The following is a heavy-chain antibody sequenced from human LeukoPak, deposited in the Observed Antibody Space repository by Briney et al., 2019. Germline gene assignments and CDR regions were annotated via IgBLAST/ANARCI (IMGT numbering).Heavy chain of an antibody. CDR1: GFTFSDYW. CDR2: IKQDGSEK. D-gene: IGHD3-9*01. CDR3: TRDLMDYDVSTGLHHYYMDV. V-gene: IGHV3-7*01. Sequence: GGSLRLSCAASGFTFSDYWMNWVRQAPGKGLEWVANIKQDGSEKYYVDSVKGRFTISRDNAKNSLYLQMNSLRAEDTAVYYCTRDLMDYDVSTGLHHYYMDVWGQGTTVTVSS. J-gene: IGHJ6*02.